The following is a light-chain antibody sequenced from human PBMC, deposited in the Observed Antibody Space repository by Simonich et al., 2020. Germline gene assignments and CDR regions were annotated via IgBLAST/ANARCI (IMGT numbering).Light chain of an antibody. CDR3: SSYTCSSTKV. J-gene: IGLJ3*02. Sequence: QSVLTQPASVSGSPGHSITISCTGTSSDVGGYNYVSWYQQHPGKAPKLTIYDVCNRPPGVSNRFSCSNAGNTASPTISGLQDDDEADYYCSSYTCSSTKVFGGGTKLTVL. CDR2: DVC. V-gene: IGLV2-14*03. CDR1: SSDVGGYNY.